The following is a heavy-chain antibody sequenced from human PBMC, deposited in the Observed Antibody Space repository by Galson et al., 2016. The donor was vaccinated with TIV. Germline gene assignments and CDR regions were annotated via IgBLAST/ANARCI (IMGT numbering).Heavy chain of an antibody. V-gene: IGHV4-38-2*02. CDR1: GYSISSGYY. J-gene: IGHJ6*02. D-gene: IGHD2-2*02. CDR3: ARDCTSTTCHIYYYGMDV. CDR2: IYHTGST. Sequence: LSLTCTVSGYSISSGYYWGWIRQPPGKGLEWIGNIYHTGSTYSNPSLRSRLTMSVDTSKNQFSLILNSVTAADTAVYYCARDCTSTTCHIYYYGMDVWGQGTAVTVSS.